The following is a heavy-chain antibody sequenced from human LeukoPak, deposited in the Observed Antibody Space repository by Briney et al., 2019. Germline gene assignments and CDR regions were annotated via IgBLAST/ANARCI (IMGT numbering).Heavy chain of an antibody. V-gene: IGHV3-7*01. J-gene: IGHJ4*02. CDR3: ARQRYSDY. CDR1: GFTFSRYW. CDR2: IKEDGSEN. D-gene: IGHD1-1*01. Sequence: GGSLRLSCAASGFTFSRYWMTWVRQAPGKGLEWVANIKEDGSENSYVESVKGRFTISRDNAKNSLYLQLNSLRAEDTAVYFCARQRYSDYWGQGTLVTASS.